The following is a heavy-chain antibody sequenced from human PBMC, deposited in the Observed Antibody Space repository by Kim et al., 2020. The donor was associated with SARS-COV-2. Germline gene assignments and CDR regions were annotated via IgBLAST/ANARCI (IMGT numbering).Heavy chain of an antibody. J-gene: IGHJ1*01. Sequence: SETLSLTCTVSGGSISSSSYYWGWIRQPPGKGLEWIGSIYYSGSTYYNPSLKSRVTISVDTSKNQFSLKLSSVTAADTAVYYCARAAIGAVAGTGEYFQHWGQGTLVTVSS. CDR1: GGSISSSSYY. D-gene: IGHD6-19*01. CDR3: ARAAIGAVAGTGEYFQH. CDR2: IYYSGST. V-gene: IGHV4-39*01.